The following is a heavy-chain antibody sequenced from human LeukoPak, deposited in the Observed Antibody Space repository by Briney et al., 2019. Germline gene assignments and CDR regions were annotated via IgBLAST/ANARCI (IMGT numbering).Heavy chain of an antibody. Sequence: PSETLSLTCTVSGGSISSSSYYWGWIRQPPGKGLGWIGSIYYSGSTYYNPSLKSRVTISIDTSKNQFSLKLSSVAAADTAVYYCARLGASVTTLSWFDPWGQGTLVTVSS. CDR3: ARLGASVTTLSWFDP. D-gene: IGHD4-17*01. CDR1: GGSISSSSYY. V-gene: IGHV4-39*01. CDR2: IYYSGST. J-gene: IGHJ5*02.